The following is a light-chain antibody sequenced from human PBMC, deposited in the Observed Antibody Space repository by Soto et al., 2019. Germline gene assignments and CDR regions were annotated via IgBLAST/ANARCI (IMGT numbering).Light chain of an antibody. CDR3: LQDYKYP. CDR2: DAS. V-gene: IGKV1-6*01. Sequence: AIQMTQSPSSLSASVGDRVTITCRASQGMRNDLGWYQQKPGKAPKLLIYDASSLQSGVPTRFSGSGSGTDFTLTISSLKPEDVATYYSLQDYKYPVGPGTKLDIK. CDR1: QGMRND. J-gene: IGKJ3*01.